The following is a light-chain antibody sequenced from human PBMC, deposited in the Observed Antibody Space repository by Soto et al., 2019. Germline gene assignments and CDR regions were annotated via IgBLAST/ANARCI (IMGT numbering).Light chain of an antibody. J-gene: IGKJ4*01. CDR1: QSIRTN. CDR3: HQYNDWPPLT. Sequence: EIMMTQSPATVSVSPGERATLSCRASQSIRTNVAWYQQKPGQALRLLIYDACTRATGLSSRFSGSGSGTEFTHSISSMQSEDAAIYYSHQYNDWPPLTVGGATRLEI. CDR2: DAC. V-gene: IGKV3-15*01.